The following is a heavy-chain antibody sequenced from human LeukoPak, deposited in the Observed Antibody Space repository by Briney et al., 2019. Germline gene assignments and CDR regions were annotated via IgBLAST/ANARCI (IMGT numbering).Heavy chain of an antibody. CDR1: GFTFSSYR. Sequence: GGSLRLSCAASGFTFSSYRMNWVRQAPGKGLDWVSSISSSHNNIYYADSVKGRFSISRDNAKSSLFLQMNSLRAEDTAVYYCVRDRSPGYFDYWGQGTLVTVSS. CDR3: VRDRSPGYFDY. J-gene: IGHJ4*02. CDR2: ISSSHNNI. D-gene: IGHD3-10*01. V-gene: IGHV3-21*01.